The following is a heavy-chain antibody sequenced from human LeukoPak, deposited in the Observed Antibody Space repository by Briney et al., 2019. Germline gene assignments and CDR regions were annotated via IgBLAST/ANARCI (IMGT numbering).Heavy chain of an antibody. Sequence: PSETLSLTCTVSGGSISSSSYYWGWIRQPPGKGLEWIGSIYYSGSTYYNPSLKSRVTISVDTSKNQFSLKLSSVTAADTAVYYCARNPGALYGSGSYYDYWGQGTLVTVSS. CDR3: ARNPGALYGSGSYYDY. CDR1: GGSISSSSYY. J-gene: IGHJ4*02. D-gene: IGHD3-10*01. V-gene: IGHV4-39*07. CDR2: IYYSGST.